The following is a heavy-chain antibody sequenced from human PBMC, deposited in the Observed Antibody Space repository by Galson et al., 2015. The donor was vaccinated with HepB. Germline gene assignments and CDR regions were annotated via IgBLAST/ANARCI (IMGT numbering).Heavy chain of an antibody. V-gene: IGHV1-69*04. CDR2: IIPILGIA. D-gene: IGHD2-2*01. Sequence: SVKVSCKASGGTFSSYAISWVRQAPGQGLEWMGRIIPILGIANYAQKFQGRVTITADKSTSTAYMELSSLRSEDTAVYYCARAGGYCSSTSCYDSYYYYYGMDVWGQGTTVTVSS. J-gene: IGHJ6*02. CDR1: GGTFSSYA. CDR3: ARAGGYCSSTSCYDSYYYYYGMDV.